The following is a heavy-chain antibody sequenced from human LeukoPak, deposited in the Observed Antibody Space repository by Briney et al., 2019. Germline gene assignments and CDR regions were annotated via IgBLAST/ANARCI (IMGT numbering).Heavy chain of an antibody. CDR2: MLYSGST. Sequence: NPSETLSLTCTVSGASISNYYWSWLRQSPGKGLEWIGYMLYSGSTNQNPSLRSRVTISVDTSKNQFSLQLNSVTPEDTAVYYCARSLPRAFDIWGQGTMVTVSS. J-gene: IGHJ3*02. CDR3: ARSLPRAFDI. D-gene: IGHD3-16*02. CDR1: GASISNYY. V-gene: IGHV4-59*12.